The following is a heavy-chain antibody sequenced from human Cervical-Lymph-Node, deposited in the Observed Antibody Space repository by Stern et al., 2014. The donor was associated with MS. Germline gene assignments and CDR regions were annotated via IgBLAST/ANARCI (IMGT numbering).Heavy chain of an antibody. D-gene: IGHD3-16*01. CDR2: IYHSGST. CDR3: ARGGAVGGGFDY. J-gene: IGHJ4*02. Sequence: QLQLQESGPGLVKPSETLSLTCTVSGYSISSGYYWGWIRQPPGKGLEWIGSIYHSGSTYYNPSLKSRVTISVATPKNHSSLKLGSVTAADTAVYYCARGGAVGGGFDYWGQGTLVTVSS. CDR1: GYSISSGYY. V-gene: IGHV4-38-2*02.